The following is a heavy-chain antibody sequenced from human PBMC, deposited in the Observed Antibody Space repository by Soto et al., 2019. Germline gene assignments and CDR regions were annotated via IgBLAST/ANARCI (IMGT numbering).Heavy chain of an antibody. CDR2: IYYSGST. CDR3: ARRLGGYSYGYHYYYYMDV. D-gene: IGHD5-18*01. V-gene: IGHV4-31*03. Sequence: QVQLQESGPGLVKPSQTLSLTCTVSGGSISSGGYYWSWIRQHPGEGLEWIGYIYYSGSTYYNPSLKSRVTISVDTSKNQFSLKLSSVTAADTAVYYCARRLGGYSYGYHYYYYMDVWGKGTTVTVSS. CDR1: GGSISSGGYY. J-gene: IGHJ6*03.